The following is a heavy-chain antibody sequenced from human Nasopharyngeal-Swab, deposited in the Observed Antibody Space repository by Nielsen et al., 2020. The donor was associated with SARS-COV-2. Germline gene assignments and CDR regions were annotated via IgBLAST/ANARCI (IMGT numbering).Heavy chain of an antibody. D-gene: IGHD2-21*01. J-gene: IGHJ6*02. Sequence: GESLKISCATSGFTFSGYGMHWVRQAPGKGLEWVALIWYDGSNKLYADSVKGRFTISRDQSKNSLYLLMNSLTAEDTAVYYCARETRGVNYYYYGLDVWGQGTTVTVSS. V-gene: IGHV3-33*08. CDR2: IWYDGSNK. CDR1: GFTFSGYG. CDR3: ARETRGVNYYYYGLDV.